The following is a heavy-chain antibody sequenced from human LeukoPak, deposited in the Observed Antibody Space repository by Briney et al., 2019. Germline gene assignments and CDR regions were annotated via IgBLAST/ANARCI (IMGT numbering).Heavy chain of an antibody. J-gene: IGHJ5*02. CDR2: IYISGST. Sequence: SETLSLTCTVSGGSISSYYWSWIRQPAGKGLEWIGRIYISGSTNYNPSLKSRVTMSVDTSKNQFSLKLSSVTAADTAVYYCASSHVGAAGPDNWFDPWGQGTLVTVSS. CDR3: ASSHVGAAGPDNWFDP. CDR1: GGSISSYY. V-gene: IGHV4-4*07. D-gene: IGHD6-13*01.